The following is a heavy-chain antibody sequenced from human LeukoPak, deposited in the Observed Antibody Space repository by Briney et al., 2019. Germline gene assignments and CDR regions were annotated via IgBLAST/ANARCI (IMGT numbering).Heavy chain of an antibody. Sequence: GGSLRLSCAASGFTFGDYWMHWVRQTPGKGLEWVSRINADGGATYADSVLGRFTLSRDNAQNRVYLQMNSLRDEDTAVYFCARFPLTYATAWGQGTLVTVSS. V-gene: IGHV3-74*03. D-gene: IGHD2-2*01. J-gene: IGHJ5*02. CDR1: GFTFGDYW. CDR2: INADGGAT. CDR3: ARFPLTYATA.